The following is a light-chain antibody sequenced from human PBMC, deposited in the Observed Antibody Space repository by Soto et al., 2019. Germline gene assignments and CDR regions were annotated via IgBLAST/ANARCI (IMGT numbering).Light chain of an antibody. V-gene: IGLV2-14*01. CDR2: EVS. CDR3: RSYISTLALI. Sequence: QSALTQPASVSGSPRQSITISCTGTSSDVGTYNYVSWYQQDPGKAPKLMIYEVSNRPSGVSNRFSGSKSGNTASLTISGLQAVDEADSYCRSYISTLALIFGGGTNLTVL. CDR1: SSDVGTYNY. J-gene: IGLJ2*01.